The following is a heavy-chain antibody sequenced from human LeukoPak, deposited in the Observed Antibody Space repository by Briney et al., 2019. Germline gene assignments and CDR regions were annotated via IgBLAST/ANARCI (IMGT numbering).Heavy chain of an antibody. V-gene: IGHV4-61*01. CDR2: IYYSGST. D-gene: IGHD5-12*01. Sequence: ASETLSLTCTVSDGSVSSGSSYWSWIRLPPGKGLEWIGYIYYSGSTNYSPSLKSRVTISVDTSKNQFSLRLSSVTAADTAMYYCARGGSGYDSFYYYGMDVWGQGTTVTVSS. CDR3: ARGGSGYDSFYYYGMDV. J-gene: IGHJ6*02. CDR1: DGSVSSGSSY.